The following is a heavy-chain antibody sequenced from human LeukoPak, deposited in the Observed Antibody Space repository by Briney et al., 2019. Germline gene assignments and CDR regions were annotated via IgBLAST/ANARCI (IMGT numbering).Heavy chain of an antibody. CDR1: GFTFSGSA. CDR3: TRLTVTTGRDFDY. CDR2: IRSKANSYAT. V-gene: IGHV3-73*01. Sequence: PGGSLKLSCAASGFTFSGSAMHWVRQASGKGLEWVGRIRSKANSYATAYAASVKGRFTISRDDSKNTAYLQMNSLKTEDTAVYYCTRLTVTTGRDFDYWGQGTLVTVSS. D-gene: IGHD4-17*01. J-gene: IGHJ4*02.